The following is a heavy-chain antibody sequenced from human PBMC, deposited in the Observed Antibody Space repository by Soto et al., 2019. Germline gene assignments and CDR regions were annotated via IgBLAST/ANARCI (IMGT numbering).Heavy chain of an antibody. CDR3: ARRTDTDIFHDAFDI. Sequence: EVQLVQSGAEVIKPGESLKISCKGSGYDFASQWIAWVRQMPGKGLEWMGIIYPGDSDTRYSESFQGQGTISADKSISTAYLQWSSLKASDTAMYYCARRTDTDIFHDAFDICGQGTLVTVSS. D-gene: IGHD5-18*01. CDR1: GYDFASQW. CDR2: IYPGDSDT. J-gene: IGHJ3*02. V-gene: IGHV5-51*03.